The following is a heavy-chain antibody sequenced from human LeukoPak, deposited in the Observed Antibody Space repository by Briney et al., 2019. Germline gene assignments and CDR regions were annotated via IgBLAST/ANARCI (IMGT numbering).Heavy chain of an antibody. D-gene: IGHD4-11*01. CDR1: GFTFSTYW. J-gene: IGHJ4*02. V-gene: IGHV3-74*01. CDR2: INSDGSRT. Sequence: GGSLRLSCAASGFTFSTYWMHWVRQAPGKGLVWVSRINSDGSRTTYADSVKGRFTISRDNAKNTLYLQMNSLRAEDTAVYYCARGRGPTTVTTRYFDYWGQGTLVTVSS. CDR3: ARGRGPTTVTTRYFDY.